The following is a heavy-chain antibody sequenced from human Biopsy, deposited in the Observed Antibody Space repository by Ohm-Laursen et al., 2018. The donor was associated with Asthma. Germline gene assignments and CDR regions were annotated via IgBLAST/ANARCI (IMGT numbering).Heavy chain of an antibody. CDR2: HDHEEGGT. V-gene: IGHV1-24*01. Sequence: GSSVKVSCKISGYSLTDLSMHWVRQAPGQGLEWMGGHDHEEGGTVNAWRFQGRVTMTEDTSTDTAYMELSSLRSDDTAVYYCASDFPKDYVRYNFQFWGQGTLVTVSS. D-gene: IGHD4-17*01. J-gene: IGHJ4*02. CDR1: GYSLTDLS. CDR3: ASDFPKDYVRYNFQF.